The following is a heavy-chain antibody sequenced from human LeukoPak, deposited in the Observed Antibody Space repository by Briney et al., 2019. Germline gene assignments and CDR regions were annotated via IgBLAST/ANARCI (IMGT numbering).Heavy chain of an antibody. CDR3: ARRYSNYFFDY. V-gene: IGHV4-38-2*01. CDR2: IYHSGST. J-gene: IGHJ4*02. CDR1: GYSITSGYY. D-gene: IGHD4-11*01. Sequence: PSETLSLTCAVSGYSITSGYYWAWTRQPPGKGLEWIGNIYHSGSTYYNASLKSRVTISVDTSKNQFSLKLSPVTAADTAVYYCARRYSNYFFDYWGQGTLVTVSS.